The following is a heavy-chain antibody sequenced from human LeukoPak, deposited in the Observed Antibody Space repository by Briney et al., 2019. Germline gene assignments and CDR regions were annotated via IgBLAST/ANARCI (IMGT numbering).Heavy chain of an antibody. J-gene: IGHJ3*02. V-gene: IGHV4-59*08. CDR2: IYYSGST. D-gene: IGHD2-2*02. CDR1: GGSISSYY. Sequence: SETLSLTCTVSGGSISSYYWSWIRQPPGKGLEWIGYIYYSGSTNYNLSLKSRVTISVDTSKNQFSLKLSSVTAADTAVYYCASSLGIYCSSTSCYNEKDAFDIWGQGTMVTVSS. CDR3: ASSLGIYCSSTSCYNEKDAFDI.